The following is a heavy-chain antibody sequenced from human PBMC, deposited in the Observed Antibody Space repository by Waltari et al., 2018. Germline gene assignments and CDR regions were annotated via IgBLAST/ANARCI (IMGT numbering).Heavy chain of an antibody. J-gene: IGHJ4*02. D-gene: IGHD1-1*01. CDR3: AKDLGIGGGTTEFDH. CDR1: GFIFSTYW. CDR2: IRDMGSVK. Sequence: EVQLVESGGGLVQPGGSLRLSCAASGFIFSTYWVGWVRQAQGGGVGGVAGIRDMGSVKYYGETGKGRFTISRDNAENTLYLQMNSLRAEDTAVYYCAKDLGIGGGTTEFDHWGQGTLVTVSS. V-gene: IGHV3-7*01.